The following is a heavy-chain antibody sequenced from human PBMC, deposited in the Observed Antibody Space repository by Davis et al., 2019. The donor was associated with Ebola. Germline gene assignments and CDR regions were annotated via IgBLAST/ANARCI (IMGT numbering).Heavy chain of an antibody. J-gene: IGHJ6*04. V-gene: IGHV3-30-3*01. Sequence: GESLKISCSASGFTFSSYAMHWVRQAPGKGLEWVAVISYDGSNKYYADSVKGRFTISRDNSKKTLYLQMNSLRAEDTAVYYCARDMGTAMVLYDYGMDVWGKGTTVTVSS. CDR1: GFTFSSYA. CDR3: ARDMGTAMVLYDYGMDV. CDR2: ISYDGSNK. D-gene: IGHD5-18*01.